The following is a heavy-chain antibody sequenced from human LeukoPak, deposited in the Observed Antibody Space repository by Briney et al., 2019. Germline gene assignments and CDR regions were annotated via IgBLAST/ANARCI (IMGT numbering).Heavy chain of an antibody. J-gene: IGHJ5*02. Sequence: SETLSLTCTVSGGSISSYYWSWIRQPPGKGLEWIGYIYYSGSTNYNPSLKSRVTISVDTSKNQFSLKLSSVTAADTAVYYCARDCTSGYHNWFDPWGQGTLVTVSS. CDR3: ARDCTSGYHNWFDP. D-gene: IGHD3-3*01. CDR1: GGSISSYY. CDR2: IYYSGST. V-gene: IGHV4-59*01.